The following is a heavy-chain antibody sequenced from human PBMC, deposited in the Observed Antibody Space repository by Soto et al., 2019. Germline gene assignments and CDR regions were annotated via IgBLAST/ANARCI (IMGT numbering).Heavy chain of an antibody. J-gene: IGHJ6*02. CDR2: ISWDGGST. V-gene: IGHV3-43*01. D-gene: IGHD2-15*01. Sequence: EVQLVESGGVVVQPGGSLRLSCAASGFTFDDYTMHWVRQAPGKGLEWVSLISWDGGSTYYADSVKGRFTISRDNSKNSLYLQMNSLRTEDTALYYCAKDMSVVAVDNYYGMDVWGQGTTVTVSS. CDR1: GFTFDDYT. CDR3: AKDMSVVAVDNYYGMDV.